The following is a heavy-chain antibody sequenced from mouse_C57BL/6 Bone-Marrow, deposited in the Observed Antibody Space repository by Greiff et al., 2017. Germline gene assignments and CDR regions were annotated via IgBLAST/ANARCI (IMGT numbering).Heavy chain of an antibody. CDR1: GYTFTSYG. V-gene: IGHV1-81*01. D-gene: IGHD1-1*01. Sequence: QVQLKQSGAELARPGASVKLSCKASGYTFTSYGISWVKQRTGQGLEWIGEIYPRSGNTYYNEKFKGKATLTADKSSSTAYMELRSLTSEDSAVYFYASITTVVEDYAMDYWGQGTSVTVSS. CDR3: ASITTVVEDYAMDY. J-gene: IGHJ4*01. CDR2: IYPRSGNT.